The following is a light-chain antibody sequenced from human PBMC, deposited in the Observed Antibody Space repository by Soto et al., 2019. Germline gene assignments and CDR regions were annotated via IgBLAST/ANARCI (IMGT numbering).Light chain of an antibody. V-gene: IGLV2-14*01. CDR3: SSYTRDSTVV. CDR1: SSDVGAYNY. J-gene: IGLJ2*01. CDR2: EVS. Sequence: QSALTQPASVSGSPGQSITISCIGTSSDVGAYNYVSWYQQHPGKAPKLMIYEVSNRPSGVSDRFSASKSGNTASLTISGLQAEDEADYYCSSYTRDSTVVFGGGTKLTVL.